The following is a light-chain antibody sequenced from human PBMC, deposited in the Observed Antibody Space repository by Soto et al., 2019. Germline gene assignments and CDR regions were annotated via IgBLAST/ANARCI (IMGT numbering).Light chain of an antibody. CDR1: QGISSG. CDR2: EAS. V-gene: IGKV1-13*02. Sequence: AIQLTQSPSSLSASVGDRVIITCRASQGISSGLAWYQHKPGKAPKLLIYEASNLESGVPSRFSGSASETDFTLTISSLQPEDIATYYCQQFNSYPRFGPGTKVDIK. J-gene: IGKJ3*01. CDR3: QQFNSYPR.